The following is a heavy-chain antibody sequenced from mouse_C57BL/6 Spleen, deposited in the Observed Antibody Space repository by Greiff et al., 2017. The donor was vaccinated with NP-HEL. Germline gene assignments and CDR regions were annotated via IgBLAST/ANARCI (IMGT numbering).Heavy chain of an antibody. CDR3: ERTAKATRCDD. Sequence: VQLQQSGAELAKPGASVKLSCKASGYTFTSYWLHWVKQRPGQGLEWIGYINPSSGYTKYNQKFKDKATLTADKSSSTANRQLSSLTYEDAAVYYCERTAKATRCDDWGQGTTRTVSS. CDR2: INPSSGYT. CDR1: GYTFTSYW. J-gene: IGHJ2*01. D-gene: IGHD3-2*02. V-gene: IGHV1-7*01.